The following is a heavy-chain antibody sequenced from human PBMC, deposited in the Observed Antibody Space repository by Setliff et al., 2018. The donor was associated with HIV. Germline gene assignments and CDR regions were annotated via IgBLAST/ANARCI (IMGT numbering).Heavy chain of an antibody. CDR3: AGHDCGGDCSINWFDP. V-gene: IGHV4-38-2*01. J-gene: IGHJ5*02. D-gene: IGHD2-21*02. CDR1: GYSISSDYC. Sequence: PSETLSLTCGVSGYSISSDYCWGWVRQPPGKGLEWIGSIFYTGTTYYNPSLKSRVTLSLDTSKNQFSLELTSVTAADTAVYYCAGHDCGGDCSINWFDPWGQGTLVTVSS. CDR2: IFYTGTT.